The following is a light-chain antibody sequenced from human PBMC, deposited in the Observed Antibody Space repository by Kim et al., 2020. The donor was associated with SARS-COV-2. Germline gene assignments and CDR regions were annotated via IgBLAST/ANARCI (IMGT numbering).Light chain of an antibody. Sequence: NFMLTQPQSVSESPGKTITISCTRSSGSIASGYVQWYQQRPGSAPTTVIYEDNKRPSGVPYRFSGSIDSSSNSDSLIISGLEADDEADYYCQTYDSSSRVFGGGTKVTVL. CDR3: QTYDSSSRV. CDR1: SGSIASGY. CDR2: EDN. J-gene: IGLJ3*02. V-gene: IGLV6-57*04.